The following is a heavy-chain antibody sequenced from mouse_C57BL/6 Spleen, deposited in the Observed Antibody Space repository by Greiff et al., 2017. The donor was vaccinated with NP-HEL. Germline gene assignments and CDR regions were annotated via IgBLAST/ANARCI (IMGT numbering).Heavy chain of an antibody. CDR2: IYPGHSDP. J-gene: IGHJ3*01. D-gene: IGHD1-1*01. CDR1: GYTFTSYW. V-gene: IGHV1-5*01. Sequence: EVQLVESGTVLARPGASVKMSCKTSGYTFTSYWMHWVKQRPGQGLEWIGAIYPGHSDPSYNQKFKGKAKLTAVTSASTAYMELSSLTNEDSAVYYLTNYYGSSCFAYWGQGTLVTVSA. CDR3: TNYYGSSCFAY.